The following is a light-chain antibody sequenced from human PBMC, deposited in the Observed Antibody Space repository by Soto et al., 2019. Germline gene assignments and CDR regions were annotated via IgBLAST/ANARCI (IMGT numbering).Light chain of an antibody. CDR3: QQYNNWPRT. CDR1: QSVSSN. CDR2: GAS. J-gene: IGKJ1*01. V-gene: IGKV3-15*01. Sequence: EIVITQSPATLSVSPGERGTLSCRASQSVSSNLAWYQQKPGQAPRLLTYGASTRATGISARFTGSGSGTEFTLTISTLQSEDFAVYYCQQYNNWPRTFGQVTKVDI.